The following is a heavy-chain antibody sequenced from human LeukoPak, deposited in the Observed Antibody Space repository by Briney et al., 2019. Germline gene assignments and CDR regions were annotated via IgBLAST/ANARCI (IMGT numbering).Heavy chain of an antibody. D-gene: IGHD3-22*01. CDR1: GFTFSSFF. J-gene: IGHJ4*02. CDR2: ISGDGGST. Sequence: GGSLRSSFAAPGFTFSSFFIGWAGRAPGRGLKWVSAISGDGGSTYYSDSVKGRFTISRDTSRNTLYLQINSLRAEDTAVYYCAKARSGYYFDYWGQGTLVTVSS. V-gene: IGHV3-23*01. CDR3: AKARSGYYFDY.